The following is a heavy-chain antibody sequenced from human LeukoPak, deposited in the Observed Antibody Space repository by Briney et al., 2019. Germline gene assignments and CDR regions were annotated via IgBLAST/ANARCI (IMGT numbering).Heavy chain of an antibody. CDR3: AKQGLVLYYFDY. CDR1: GFTFSSYG. CDR2: IRYDGSNK. D-gene: IGHD2/OR15-2a*01. V-gene: IGHV3-30*02. Sequence: GGSLRLSCAASGFTFSSYGMHWVRQAPGKGLEWVAFIRYDGSNKYYADSVKGRFTISRDNSKNTLYLQMNSLRAEDTAVYYCAKQGLVLYYFDYWGQGTLVTVSS. J-gene: IGHJ4*02.